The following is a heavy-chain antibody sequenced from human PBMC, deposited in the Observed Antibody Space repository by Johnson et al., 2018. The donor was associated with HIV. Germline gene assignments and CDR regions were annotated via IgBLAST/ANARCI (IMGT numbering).Heavy chain of an antibody. CDR2: IRYDGSNK. J-gene: IGHJ3*02. Sequence: QVQLVESGGGVVQPGGSLRLSCAASGFTFSSYGMHWVRQAPGKGLEWVAFIRYDGSNKYYADSVKGRFTISRDNSKNTLYLQMNSLRAEDTAVYYCAKVVVVPAAMWAVDIWGQGTMVTVSS. CDR1: GFTFSSYG. V-gene: IGHV3-30*02. D-gene: IGHD2-2*01. CDR3: AKVVVVPAAMWAVDI.